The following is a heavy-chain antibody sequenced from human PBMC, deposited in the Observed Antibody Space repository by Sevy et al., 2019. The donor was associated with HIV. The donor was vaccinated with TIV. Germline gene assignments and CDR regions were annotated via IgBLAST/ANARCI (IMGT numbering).Heavy chain of an antibody. V-gene: IGHV3-15*01. J-gene: IGHJ4*02. CDR2: IRRENGDGTK. D-gene: IGHD3-22*01. CDR1: GLSFSNAW. CDR3: AINHRRDGMIVVPFEK. Sequence: GGSLRLSCAASGLSFSNAWMAWVRQAPGKGLEWVGRIRRENGDGTKDFSAIAKGKFTISRDDTKNTLYLQMNSLKTEDTAVYYCAINHRRDGMIVVPFEKWGQGTLVTVSS.